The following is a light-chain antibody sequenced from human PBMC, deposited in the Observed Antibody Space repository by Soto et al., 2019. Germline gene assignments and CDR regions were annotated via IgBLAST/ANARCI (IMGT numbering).Light chain of an antibody. J-gene: IGKJ1*01. V-gene: IGKV1-39*01. CDR3: QQSYSTPRT. CDR1: QSISNY. CDR2: AAS. Sequence: DIQMTQSPSSLSASVGDRVTITCRASQSISNYLNWYQQKPGKAPNLLIYAASSLQSGVTSRFSGSGSGTDFTLTISSLQPEDFATYYCQQSYSTPRTFGQGTKVEIK.